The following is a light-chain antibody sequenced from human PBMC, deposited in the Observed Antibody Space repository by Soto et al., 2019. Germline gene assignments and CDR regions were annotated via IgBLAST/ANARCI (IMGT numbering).Light chain of an antibody. V-gene: IGLV2-14*01. J-gene: IGLJ1*01. CDR3: SSYTSSSTDD. CDR2: DVS. Sequence: QSALTQPASVSGSPGQSITISCTGTSSDVGGYNYVSWYQQHPGTAPKLMIYDVSNRPSGVSNRFSGSKSGNTASLTISGLQAEDEADYYCSSYTSSSTDDLGTGTKLTVL. CDR1: SSDVGGYNY.